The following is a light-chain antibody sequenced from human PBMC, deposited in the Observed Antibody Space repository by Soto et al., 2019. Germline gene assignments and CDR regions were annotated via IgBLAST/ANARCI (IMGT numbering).Light chain of an antibody. CDR2: KTS. CDR3: QQYKSFSLT. J-gene: IGKJ4*01. CDR1: QSISSW. Sequence: DIQMTQSPSTLSASVGDRVTITCRASQSISSWLAWYQQKPGKAPKLLIYKTSNLESGVPSRFSGSGSGTEVSLTISSLQPDDFATYYCQQYKSFSLTCGGGTRVDVK. V-gene: IGKV1-5*03.